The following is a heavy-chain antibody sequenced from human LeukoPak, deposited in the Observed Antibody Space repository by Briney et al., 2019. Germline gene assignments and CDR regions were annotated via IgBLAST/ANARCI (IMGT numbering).Heavy chain of an antibody. V-gene: IGHV3-30*18. D-gene: IGHD6-13*01. CDR2: ISYDGSNQ. CDR1: GFTFSSYG. CDR3: AKESQRLVPEY. J-gene: IGHJ4*02. Sequence: GGSLRLSYAASGFTFSSYGMHWVRQAPGKGLEWVSVISYDGSNQYYADSVRGRFTISRDNSKNTLYLQVNSLSAEDTAVYYCAKESQRLVPEYWGQGTLVTVSS.